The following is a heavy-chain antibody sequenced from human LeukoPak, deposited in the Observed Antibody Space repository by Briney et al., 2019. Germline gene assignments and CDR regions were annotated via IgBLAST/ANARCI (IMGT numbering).Heavy chain of an antibody. CDR3: ARATSSIAARRDYYYYGMDV. J-gene: IGHJ6*02. V-gene: IGHV1-69*04. CDR2: IIPILGIA. CDR1: GGTFSSYA. D-gene: IGHD6-6*01. Sequence: SVKVSCKASGGTFSSYAISWVRQAPGQGLEWMGIIIPILGIANYAQKFQGRVTITADKSTSTAYMELSSLRSEDTAVYYCARATSSIAARRDYYYYGMDVWGQGTTVTVSS.